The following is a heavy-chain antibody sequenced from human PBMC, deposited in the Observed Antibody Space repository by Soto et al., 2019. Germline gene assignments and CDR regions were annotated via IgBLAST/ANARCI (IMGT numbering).Heavy chain of an antibody. V-gene: IGHV3-30-3*01. CDR1: GFMFSSYA. J-gene: IGHJ4*02. CDR3: ARAGGLLVDY. CDR2: KTYDGSNK. D-gene: IGHD1-26*01. Sequence: QVQLVESGGGVVQPGRSLRLSCAASGFMFSSYAMHWVRQVPGKGLEWVAVKTYDGSNKYYADSVKGRFTISRDNSKNTLYLQMNSLRAEDTAVYYCARAGGLLVDYWGQGTLVTVSS.